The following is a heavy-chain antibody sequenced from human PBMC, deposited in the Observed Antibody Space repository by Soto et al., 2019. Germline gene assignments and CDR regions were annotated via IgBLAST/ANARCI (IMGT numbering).Heavy chain of an antibody. V-gene: IGHV3-23*01. CDR2: ISGSGGIT. CDR1: GFTFSSYA. J-gene: IGHJ4*02. D-gene: IGHD5-18*01. CDR3: AKDDLRGYRYGIFDY. Sequence: EVQLLESGGGLVQPGGSLRLSCAASGFTFSSYAMSWVRQVPGKGLEWVSAISGSGGITKYADSAKGRFTISRDNSKNTVTLQMNSLRDEDTAVYYCAKDDLRGYRYGIFDYWGQGTLVTVSS.